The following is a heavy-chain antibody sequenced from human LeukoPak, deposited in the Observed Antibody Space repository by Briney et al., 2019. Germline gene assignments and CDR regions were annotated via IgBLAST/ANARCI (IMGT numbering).Heavy chain of an antibody. CDR2: IRSKANSYAT. CDR3: TTYSGSYSLPG. Sequence: GGSLRLSCAASGFTFSGSAMHWVRQASGKGLEWVGRIRSKANSYATAYAASVKGGFTISRDDSKNTAYLQMNSLKTEDTAVYYCTTYSGSYSLPGWGQGTLVTVSS. CDR1: GFTFSGSA. D-gene: IGHD1-26*01. J-gene: IGHJ4*02. V-gene: IGHV3-73*01.